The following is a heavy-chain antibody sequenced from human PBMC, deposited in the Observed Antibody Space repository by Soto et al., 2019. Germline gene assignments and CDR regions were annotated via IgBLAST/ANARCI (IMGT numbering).Heavy chain of an antibody. Sequence: GPGPQTPSETLSLTCTVSGGSISSYYWSWIRQPPGKGLEWIGYIYYSGSTNYTPSLKSRVTISVDTSKNQFSLKLSSVTAADTAVYYCARDSGYDFWSGYYPSQYYGMDVWGQGTTVTVSS. V-gene: IGHV4-59*01. CDR2: IYYSGST. CDR1: GGSISSYY. CDR3: ARDSGYDFWSGYYPSQYYGMDV. J-gene: IGHJ6*02. D-gene: IGHD3-3*01.